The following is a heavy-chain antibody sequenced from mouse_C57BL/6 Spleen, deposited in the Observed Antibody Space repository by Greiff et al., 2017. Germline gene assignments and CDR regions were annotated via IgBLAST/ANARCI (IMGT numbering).Heavy chain of an antibody. CDR3: ARDRRGFAY. CDR2: INPNNGGT. CDR1: GYTFTDYY. J-gene: IGHJ3*01. Sequence: VQLQQSGPELVKPGASVKISCKASGYTFTDYYMNWVKQSHGKSLEWIGDINPNNGGTSYNQKFKGKATLTVDKSSSTAYMELRSLTSEDSAVYYCARDRRGFAYWGQGTLVTVSA. V-gene: IGHV1-26*01.